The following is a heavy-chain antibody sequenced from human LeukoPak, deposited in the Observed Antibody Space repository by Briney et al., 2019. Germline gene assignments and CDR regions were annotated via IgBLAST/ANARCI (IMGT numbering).Heavy chain of an antibody. J-gene: IGHJ4*02. Sequence: GRSLRLSCAASGFTFSSYGMHWVRQAPGKGLEWVAVISYDGSNKYYADSVKGRFTISRDNSKNTLYLQVNSLRAEDTAVYYCAKDRFAYYWGQGTLVTVSS. CDR3: AKDRFAYY. D-gene: IGHD3-10*01. CDR2: ISYDGSNK. V-gene: IGHV3-30*18. CDR1: GFTFSSYG.